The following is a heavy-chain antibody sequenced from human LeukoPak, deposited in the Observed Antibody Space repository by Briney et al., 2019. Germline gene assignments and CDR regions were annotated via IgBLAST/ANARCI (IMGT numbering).Heavy chain of an antibody. V-gene: IGHV3-23*01. J-gene: IGHJ6*02. CDR1: GFTFSSYA. D-gene: IGHD3-10*01. Sequence: GGSLTLSCAASGFTFSSYAMSWVRQAPGRGLEWVSAISGSGGSTYYADSVKGRFTISRDNSKNTLYLQMNSLRAEDTAVYYCAKGSGSYLPPYGMDVWGQGTTVTVSS. CDR2: ISGSGGST. CDR3: AKGSGSYLPPYGMDV.